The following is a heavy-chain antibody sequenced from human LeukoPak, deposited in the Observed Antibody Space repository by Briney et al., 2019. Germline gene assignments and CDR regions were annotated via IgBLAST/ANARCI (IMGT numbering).Heavy chain of an antibody. D-gene: IGHD2-21*01. CDR1: RGSLSTSH. J-gene: IGHJ5*02. CDR3: ARGPMTRDRFDP. V-gene: IGHV4-34*01. CDR2: VIHSGST. Sequence: SETLSLTCAVYRGSLSTSHWGWIRQPPGKGLEWIGEVIHSGSTNYNPSLKSRVTISVDTSKNQFSLKLSSVTAADTAVYYCARGPMTRDRFDPWGQGTLVTVSS.